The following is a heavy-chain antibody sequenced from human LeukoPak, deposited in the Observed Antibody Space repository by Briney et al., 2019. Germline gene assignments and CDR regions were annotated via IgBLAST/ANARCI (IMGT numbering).Heavy chain of an antibody. Sequence: PSETLSLTCTVSGDSIFTYYWSWIRQPPGKGLEWIGYIYDTVITNYNPSLKSRLTISVDTSKNQFSLKLSSVHAADTAVYYCARENSGWSNLYFDLWGRGTPVTVSS. V-gene: IGHV4-59*12. CDR1: GDSIFTYY. CDR3: ARENSGWSNLYFDL. CDR2: IYDTVIT. D-gene: IGHD6-19*01. J-gene: IGHJ2*01.